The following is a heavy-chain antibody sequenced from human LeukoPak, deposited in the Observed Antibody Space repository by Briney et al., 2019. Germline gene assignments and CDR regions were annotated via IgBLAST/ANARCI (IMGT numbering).Heavy chain of an antibody. D-gene: IGHD5-18*01. CDR3: ARGPSHSYGAFDI. V-gene: IGHV5-51*01. CDR2: IYPGDSDT. Sequence: GASLKISCKGSGYRFTSYWIGWVRQMPGKGLEWMGIIYPGDSDTRYSPSFQGQVTISADKSNSTAYLQWSSLKASDTAMYYCARGPSHSYGAFDIWGQGTMVTVSS. J-gene: IGHJ3*02. CDR1: GYRFTSYW.